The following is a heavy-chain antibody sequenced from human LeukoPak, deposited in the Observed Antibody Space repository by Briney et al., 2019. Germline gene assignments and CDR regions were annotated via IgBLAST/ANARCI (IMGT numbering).Heavy chain of an antibody. Sequence: ASVKVSCKASGYTFTSYGISWVRQAPGQGLEWMGWIGAYNGNTNYAQKLQGRVTMTTDTSTSTAYMELRSLRSDDTAVYYCARGDDYDILTGYFTVNAFDIWGQGTMVTVSS. V-gene: IGHV1-18*04. D-gene: IGHD3-9*01. J-gene: IGHJ3*02. CDR1: GYTFTSYG. CDR2: IGAYNGNT. CDR3: ARGDDYDILTGYFTVNAFDI.